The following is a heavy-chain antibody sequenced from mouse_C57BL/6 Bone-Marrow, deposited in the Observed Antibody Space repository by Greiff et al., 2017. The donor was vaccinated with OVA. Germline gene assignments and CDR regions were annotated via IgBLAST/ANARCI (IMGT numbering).Heavy chain of an antibody. CDR3: ARDVYYGRAMDY. V-gene: IGHV7-1*01. CDR1: GFTFSDFY. CDR2: SRNKANDYTT. J-gene: IGHJ4*01. Sequence: EVKLVESGGGLVQSGRSLRLSCATSGFTFSDFYMEWVRQAPGKGLEWIAASRNKANDYTTEYSASVKGRFIVSRDTSQSILYLQMNALRAEDTAIYYCARDVYYGRAMDYWGQGTSVTVSS. D-gene: IGHD1-1*01.